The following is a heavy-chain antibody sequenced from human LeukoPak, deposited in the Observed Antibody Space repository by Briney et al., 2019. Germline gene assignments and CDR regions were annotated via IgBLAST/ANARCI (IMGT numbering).Heavy chain of an antibody. CDR1: GFTFSSYG. Sequence: GGSLRLSCAASGFTFSSYGMHWVRQAPGKGLEWVAVISYDGSNKYYADSVKGRFTISRDNSKNTLYLQMNSLRAGDTAVYYCAKTRALGYWGQGTLVTVSS. CDR3: AKTRALGY. D-gene: IGHD3-10*01. V-gene: IGHV3-30*18. CDR2: ISYDGSNK. J-gene: IGHJ4*02.